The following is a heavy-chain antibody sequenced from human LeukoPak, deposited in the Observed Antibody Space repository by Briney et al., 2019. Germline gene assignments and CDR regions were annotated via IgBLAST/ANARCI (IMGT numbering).Heavy chain of an antibody. V-gene: IGHV3-21*06. CDR3: ARLDRADYSTSPVPYYNYYMNA. CDR1: GFTISSYS. Sequence: GGSLRLSCAASGFTISSYSVTWVRQGPGKGMEWDAFISSTSSYIYYLGSVKSRFTITKDTAQYLPYLQMTSPTADDTAVYYCARLDRADYSTSPVPYYNYYMNAWDKGTTVIVSS. CDR2: ISSTSSYI. D-gene: IGHD6-13*01. J-gene: IGHJ6*03.